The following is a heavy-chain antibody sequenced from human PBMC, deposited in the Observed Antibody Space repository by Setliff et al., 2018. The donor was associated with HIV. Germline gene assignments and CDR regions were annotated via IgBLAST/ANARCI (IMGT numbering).Heavy chain of an antibody. CDR1: GYNFASHW. Sequence: GESLKISCRGSGYNFASHWIAWVRQMPGKGLEWMGIVYPDDSDSRYSPSFQGQVTTSADKSVSTAYLQWSSLKASDTAMYYCARQAVDCSGGTCYSTSAFDYWGQGTLVTVSS. J-gene: IGHJ4*02. CDR3: ARQAVDCSGGTCYSTSAFDY. D-gene: IGHD2-15*01. V-gene: IGHV5-51*01. CDR2: VYPDDSDS.